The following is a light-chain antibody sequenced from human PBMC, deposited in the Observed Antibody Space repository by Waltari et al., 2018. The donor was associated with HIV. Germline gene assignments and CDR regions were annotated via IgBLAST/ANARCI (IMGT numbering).Light chain of an antibody. Sequence: QSALTQPRSVSGSPGQSVTIPCTGTSTDVGGYTYVSCYQQHPGKVPKLLIYDVSKRPSGVPDRFSGSKSGNTASLTISGLQAEDEADYYCCSYAGSYTWVFGGGTKLTVL. CDR1: STDVGGYTY. CDR2: DVS. CDR3: CSYAGSYTWV. J-gene: IGLJ3*02. V-gene: IGLV2-11*01.